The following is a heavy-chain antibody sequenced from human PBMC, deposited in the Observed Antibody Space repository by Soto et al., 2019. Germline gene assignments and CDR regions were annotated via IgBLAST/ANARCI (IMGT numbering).Heavy chain of an antibody. J-gene: IGHJ5*02. D-gene: IGHD2-2*01. CDR2: IYHSGST. Sequence: SEPLSLTCGVTGGSISRGGYSWSWIRQPPGKGLEWIGYIYHSGSTYYNPSLKSRVTISVDRSKNQFSLKLSSVTAADTAVYYCARVPDRWGQGTLVT. CDR3: ARVPDR. CDR1: GGSISRGGYS. V-gene: IGHV4-30-2*01.